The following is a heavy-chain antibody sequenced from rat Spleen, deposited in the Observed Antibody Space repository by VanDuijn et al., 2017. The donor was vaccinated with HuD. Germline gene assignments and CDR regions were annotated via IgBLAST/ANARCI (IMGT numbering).Heavy chain of an antibody. J-gene: IGHJ2*01. CDR1: GFTFSNYY. CDR3: AKDRRVYFDY. D-gene: IGHD1-11*01. V-gene: IGHV5-25*01. CDR2: ISNGGGKT. Sequence: EVHLVESGGGLVQPGRSMKLSCAASGFTFSNYYMAWVRQSPTKGLEWVASISNGGGKTYYRDSVQGRFTISRDNAKSNLYLQMDSLRFEDTATYYCAKDRRVYFDYWGQGVMVTVSS.